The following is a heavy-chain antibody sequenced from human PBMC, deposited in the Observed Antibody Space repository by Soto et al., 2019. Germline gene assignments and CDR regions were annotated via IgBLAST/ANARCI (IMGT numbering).Heavy chain of an antibody. J-gene: IGHJ4*02. V-gene: IGHV1-3*01. CDR3: ARDRATMVRGVSGGCDC. D-gene: IGHD3-10*01. CDR2: INAGKGNT. Sequence: QVQLVQSGAEVKKPGASVKVSCKASGYTFTSYAMHWVRQAPGQRLEWMGWINAGKGNTKYSQKFQGRVTITRDTAASTAYMELSSLRSEDTAVYYCARDRATMVRGVSGGCDCWGQGTLVTVSS. CDR1: GYTFTSYA.